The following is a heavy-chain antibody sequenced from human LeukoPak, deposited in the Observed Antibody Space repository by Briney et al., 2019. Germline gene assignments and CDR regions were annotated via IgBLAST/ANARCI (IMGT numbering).Heavy chain of an antibody. V-gene: IGHV3-9*01. CDR2: ISWNSGSI. CDR1: GFTFDDYA. CDR3: AKETQQLSYYYYYGMDV. J-gene: IGHJ6*02. D-gene: IGHD6-13*01. Sequence: GRSLRLSCAASGFTFDDYAMHWVRQAPGKGLEWVSGISWNSGSIGYADSVKGRFTISRDNAKNSLYLQMNSLRAEDTALYYCAKETQQLSYYYYYGMDVWGQGTTVTVSS.